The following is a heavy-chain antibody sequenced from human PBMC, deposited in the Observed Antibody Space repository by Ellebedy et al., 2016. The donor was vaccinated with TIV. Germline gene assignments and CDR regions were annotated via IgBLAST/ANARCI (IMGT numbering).Heavy chain of an antibody. V-gene: IGHV3-11*04. Sequence: GGSLRLXXAASGFAFSDYYMSWVRQAPGKGLEWVSYINPSSITIDYADSVKGRFTISRDNAKNSLYLQMDYLRVEDTAIYYCARDGGKYARYGWFDLWGQGTLVSVSS. D-gene: IGHD3-16*01. CDR1: GFAFSDYY. J-gene: IGHJ5*02. CDR3: ARDGGKYARYGWFDL. CDR2: INPSSITI.